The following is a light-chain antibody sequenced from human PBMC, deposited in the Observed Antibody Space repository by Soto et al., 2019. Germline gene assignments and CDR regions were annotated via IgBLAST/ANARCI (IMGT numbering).Light chain of an antibody. V-gene: IGLV2-11*01. J-gene: IGLJ1*01. Sequence: QSALTQPRSVSGSPGQSVTISCSGTTYDVGDYKYVSWYRQLPGKAPKLMIYVISERPSGVPDRFSGSKSGNTASLTISGLQAEDEADYYCCSYAGGYSYVFGTGTKLTVL. CDR2: VIS. CDR1: TYDVGDYKY. CDR3: CSYAGGYSYV.